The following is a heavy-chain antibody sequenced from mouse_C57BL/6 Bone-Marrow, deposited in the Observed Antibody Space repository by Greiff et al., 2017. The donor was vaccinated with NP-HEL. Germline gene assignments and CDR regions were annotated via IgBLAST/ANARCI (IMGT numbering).Heavy chain of an antibody. Sequence: LVESGAELVKPGASVKMSCKASGYTFTTYPIEWMKQNHGKSLEWIGNFHPYNDDTKYNEKFKGKATLTVEKSSSTVYLELSRLTSDDSAVYYCARGGYYSIHWYFDVWGTGTTVTVSS. D-gene: IGHD2-5*01. CDR3: ARGGYYSIHWYFDV. J-gene: IGHJ1*03. CDR2: FHPYNDDT. CDR1: GYTFTTYP. V-gene: IGHV1-47*01.